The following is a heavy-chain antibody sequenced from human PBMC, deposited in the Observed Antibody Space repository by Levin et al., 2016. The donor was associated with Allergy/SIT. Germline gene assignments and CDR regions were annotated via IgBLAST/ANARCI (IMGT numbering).Heavy chain of an antibody. V-gene: IGHV4-61*01. CDR2: IYYSGST. D-gene: IGHD4-17*01. CDR1: GGSVSSGSYY. Sequence: SETLSLTCTVSGGSVSSGSYYWSWIRQPPGKGLEWIGYIYYSGSTNYNPSLKSRVTISVDTSKNQFSLKLSSVTAADTAVYYCARDRLTVAKPKRDYGDYVGFDPWGQGTLVTVSS. J-gene: IGHJ5*02. CDR3: ARDRLTVAKPKRDYGDYVGFDP.